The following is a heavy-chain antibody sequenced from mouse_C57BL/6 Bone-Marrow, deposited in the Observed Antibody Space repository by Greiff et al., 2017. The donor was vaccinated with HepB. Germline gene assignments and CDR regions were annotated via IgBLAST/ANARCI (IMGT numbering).Heavy chain of an antibody. Sequence: VQLQQSGAELVRPGASVKLSCTASGFNIKDYYMHWVKQRPEQGLEWIGWIDPENGDTEYASKFQGKATITADTSSNTAYLQLSSLASEDTAVYYCTTRLFDGYYYLDYWGQGTTLTVSS. CDR1: GFNIKDYY. J-gene: IGHJ2*01. CDR3: TTRLFDGYYYLDY. D-gene: IGHD2-3*01. V-gene: IGHV14-4*01. CDR2: IDPENGDT.